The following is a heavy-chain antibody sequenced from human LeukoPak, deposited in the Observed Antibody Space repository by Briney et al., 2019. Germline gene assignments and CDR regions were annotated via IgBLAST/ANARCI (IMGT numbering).Heavy chain of an antibody. CDR1: GDSVSSSRAG. J-gene: IGHJ4*02. D-gene: IGHD1-26*01. Sequence: SETLSVTCAISGDSVSSSRAGWSWIRQSPSRGLEWVGRTYFSCKWYNEDAVLVKSRVSTKPDTSKNLFSLQLTPVTPEATAVYYCARALSGSTSSFDYWGQGTLVTVPS. V-gene: IGHV6-1*01. CDR2: TYFSCKWYN. CDR3: ARALSGSTSSFDY.